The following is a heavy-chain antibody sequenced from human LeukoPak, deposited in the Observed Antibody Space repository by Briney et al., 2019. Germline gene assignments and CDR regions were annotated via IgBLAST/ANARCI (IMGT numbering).Heavy chain of an antibody. CDR1: GLTFSSYD. V-gene: IGHV3-23*01. D-gene: IGHD5-18*01. J-gene: IGHJ4*02. Sequence: GGSLRLSCAASGLTFSSYDMSWVRQAPGKGLEWVSGISGSGGSTYYADSVKGRFTISRDNSKNTLYLQMNSLRAEDTAVYYCAIGGYSYGYSPKYFDYWGQGTLVTVSS. CDR3: AIGGYSYGYSPKYFDY. CDR2: ISGSGGST.